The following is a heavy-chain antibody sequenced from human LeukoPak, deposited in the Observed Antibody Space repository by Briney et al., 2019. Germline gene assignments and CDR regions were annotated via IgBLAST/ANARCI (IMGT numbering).Heavy chain of an antibody. D-gene: IGHD3-22*01. CDR2: VSQDGSEK. V-gene: IGHV3-30-3*01. J-gene: IGHJ4*02. CDR3: AREGSSGFYPH. CDR1: GFTFSTYP. Sequence: GGSLRLSCAASGFTFSTYPMHWVCQGPAKGLEWVAVVSQDGSEKHYADPVKGRFTISRDNSRNTLFLQMDSLRAEDTAFYYCAREGSSGFYPHWGQGILVTVSS.